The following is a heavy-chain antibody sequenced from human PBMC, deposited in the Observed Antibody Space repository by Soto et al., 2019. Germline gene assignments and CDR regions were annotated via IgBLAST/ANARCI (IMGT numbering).Heavy chain of an antibody. D-gene: IGHD3-9*01. CDR1: GFTFSSYG. V-gene: IGHV3-33*01. CDR2: IWYDGSNK. J-gene: IGHJ6*02. CDR3: ARDFDFALFFVSGMDV. Sequence: QVQLVESGGGVVQPGRSLRLSCAASGFTFSSYGMHWVRQAPGKGLEWVAVIWYDGSNKYYADSVKGRFTISRDNSKNTLYLQRNSMRAEDTAVYYCARDFDFALFFVSGMDVWGQGTTVTVSS.